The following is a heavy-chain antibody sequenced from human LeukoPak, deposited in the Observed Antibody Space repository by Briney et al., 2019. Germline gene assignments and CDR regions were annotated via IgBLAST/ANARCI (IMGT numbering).Heavy chain of an antibody. D-gene: IGHD6-19*01. CDR3: AKDRASSGGEGYFDY. Sequence: GGSLRLSCAASGFSFSSYAMSWVRQAPGKGLEWVSAISASGGSTNYADSVKGRFTISRDNSKNTLYLQMNSLRAEDTAVYYCAKDRASSGGEGYFDYWGQGTLVTVSS. J-gene: IGHJ4*02. CDR1: GFSFSSYA. CDR2: ISASGGST. V-gene: IGHV3-23*01.